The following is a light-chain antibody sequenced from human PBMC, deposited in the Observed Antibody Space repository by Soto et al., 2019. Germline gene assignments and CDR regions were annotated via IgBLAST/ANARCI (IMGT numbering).Light chain of an antibody. CDR2: RST. V-gene: IGLV1-40*01. Sequence: QLVLTQPPSVSGAPGQRVTISCTGSSSNIGAGYDVHWYQQLPGTAPKLLIFRSTSRPSGVPDRFSGSKSGISASLTIAGLQAEDEAEYYCQSYDNTQSVFGGGTKLTVL. CDR1: SSNIGAGYD. CDR3: QSYDNTQSV. J-gene: IGLJ2*01.